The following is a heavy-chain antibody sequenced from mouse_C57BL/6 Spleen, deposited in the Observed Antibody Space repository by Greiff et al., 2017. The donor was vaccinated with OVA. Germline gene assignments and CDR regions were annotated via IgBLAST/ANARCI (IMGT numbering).Heavy chain of an antibody. J-gene: IGHJ3*01. D-gene: IGHD1-1*01. V-gene: IGHV1-53*01. CDR1: GYTFTSYW. CDR3: ARGPPYYGSSFAY. Sequence: QVQLKQPGTELVKPGASVKLSCKASGYTFTSYWMHWVKQRPGQGLEWIGNINPSNGGTNYNEKYKSKATLTVDKSSSTAYMQLSSLTSEDSAVYYCARGPPYYGSSFAYWGQGTLVTVSS. CDR2: INPSNGGT.